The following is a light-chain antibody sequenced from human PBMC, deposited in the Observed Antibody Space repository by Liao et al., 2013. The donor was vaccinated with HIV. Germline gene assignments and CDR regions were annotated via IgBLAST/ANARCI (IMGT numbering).Light chain of an antibody. Sequence: SYELTQPPSVSVSPGQTASITCSGDKLGDKYACWYQQKPGQSPVLVMYQDDKRPSEIPERFSGSNSGNTATLTITGAQAIDEADYYCQAWDNSSYVFGTGTRVTVL. CDR3: QAWDNSSYV. CDR2: QDD. CDR1: KLGDKY. J-gene: IGLJ1*01. V-gene: IGLV3-1*01.